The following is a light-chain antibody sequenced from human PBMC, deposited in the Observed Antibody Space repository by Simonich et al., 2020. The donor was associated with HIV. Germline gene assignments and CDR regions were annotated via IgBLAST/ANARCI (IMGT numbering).Light chain of an antibody. CDR1: QSVSSY. CDR3: QQYGSSPWT. CDR2: GAA. Sequence: EIVLTQSPATLSLSPGERVTLSCRASQSVSSYLAWYQQKPGQAPRLLNYGAASRATGIPDRFSGGGSGTDFTLTISRLEPEDFAVYYCQQYGSSPWTFGQGTKVEIK. J-gene: IGKJ1*01. V-gene: IGKV3-20*01.